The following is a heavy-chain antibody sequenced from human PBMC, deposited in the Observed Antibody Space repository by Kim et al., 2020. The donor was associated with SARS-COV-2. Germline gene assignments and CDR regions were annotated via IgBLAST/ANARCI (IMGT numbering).Heavy chain of an antibody. Sequence: GGSLRLSCAASGFTVSSNYMSWVRQAPGKGLEWVSVIYSGGSTYYADSVKGRFTISRDNSKNTLYLQMNSLRAEDTAVYYCARDTQDYDFWSGPRTHQYGMDVWGQGTTVTVSS. D-gene: IGHD3-3*01. V-gene: IGHV3-66*01. J-gene: IGHJ6*02. CDR3: ARDTQDYDFWSGPRTHQYGMDV. CDR2: IYSGGST. CDR1: GFTVSSNY.